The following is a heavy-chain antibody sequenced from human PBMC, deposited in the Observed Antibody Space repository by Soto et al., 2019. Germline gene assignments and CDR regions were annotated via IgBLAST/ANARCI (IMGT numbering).Heavy chain of an antibody. V-gene: IGHV4-30-4*01. Sequence: KTSETLSLTCTVSGGSINSGDYYWTWVRQPPGKGLEWIGYIYYDGNSQHNPSLKSRVTMSIDTSKNQFSLNLSSVTAADTAVYYCARDRRWLPRGPNNWLDIWGQGTQVTVSS. CDR3: ARDRRWLPRGPNNWLDI. CDR1: GGSINSGDYY. J-gene: IGHJ5*02. D-gene: IGHD5-12*01. CDR2: IYYDGNS.